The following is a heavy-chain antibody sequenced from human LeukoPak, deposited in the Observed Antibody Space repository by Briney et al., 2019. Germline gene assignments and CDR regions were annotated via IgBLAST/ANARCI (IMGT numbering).Heavy chain of an antibody. CDR3: AKIYCGGDCYSEYYFDY. CDR1: GFTFDDYA. J-gene: IGHJ4*02. Sequence: PGRSLRLSCAASGFTFDDYARHWVRQAPGKGLEWVSGISWNSGSIGYADSVKGRFTISRDNAKNSLYLQMNSLRAEDTALYYCAKIYCGGDCYSEYYFDYWGQGTLVTVSS. D-gene: IGHD2-21*02. V-gene: IGHV3-9*01. CDR2: ISWNSGSI.